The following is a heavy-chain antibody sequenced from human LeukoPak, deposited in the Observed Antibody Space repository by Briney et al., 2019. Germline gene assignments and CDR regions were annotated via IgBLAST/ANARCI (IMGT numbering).Heavy chain of an antibody. Sequence: GGSLRLSCAASGFTFSNYGMHWVRQAPGKGLEWVAVIWYGGSNKYYADSVKGRFTISRDNSKNTLYLQMNSLRAEDTAVYYCAKCQSSGSYPDGFDIWGQGTVVTVSS. J-gene: IGHJ3*02. V-gene: IGHV3-33*06. D-gene: IGHD1-26*01. CDR1: GFTFSNYG. CDR3: AKCQSSGSYPDGFDI. CDR2: IWYGGSNK.